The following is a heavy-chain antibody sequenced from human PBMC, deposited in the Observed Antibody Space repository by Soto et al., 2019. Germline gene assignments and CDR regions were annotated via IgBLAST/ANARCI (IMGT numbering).Heavy chain of an antibody. D-gene: IGHD6-19*01. Sequence: ASVKVSCKVSGYTLTELSRHWVRQAPGKGLEWMGGFDPEDGETIYAQKFQGRVTMTEDTSTDTAYMELSSLRSEDTAVYYCATDIAVAPPVGMDYYYYGMDVWGQGTTVTVSS. J-gene: IGHJ6*02. CDR2: FDPEDGET. CDR1: GYTLTELS. CDR3: ATDIAVAPPVGMDYYYYGMDV. V-gene: IGHV1-24*01.